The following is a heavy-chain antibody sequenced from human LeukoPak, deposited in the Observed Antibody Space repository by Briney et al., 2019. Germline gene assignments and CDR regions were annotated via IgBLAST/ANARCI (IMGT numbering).Heavy chain of an antibody. Sequence: KPGESLRLSCAASGFTFSSYSMNWVRQAPGKGLEWVSSISSSSSYIYYADSVKGRFTISRDNAKNSLYLQMNSLRAEDTAVYYCARGKGRWLQLYYYYYMDVWGKGTTVTVSS. CDR3: ARGKGRWLQLYYYYYMDV. CDR1: GFTFSSYS. V-gene: IGHV3-21*01. J-gene: IGHJ6*03. CDR2: ISSSSSYI. D-gene: IGHD5-24*01.